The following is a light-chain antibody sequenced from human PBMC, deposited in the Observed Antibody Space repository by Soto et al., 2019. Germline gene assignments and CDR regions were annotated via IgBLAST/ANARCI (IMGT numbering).Light chain of an antibody. CDR3: AAWDDSLNAVV. Sequence: QSVLTQPPSASGTPGQRVTISCSGSSSNIGSNTVNWYQQLPGMAPKLLIYSNNQRPSGVPDRFSGSKSGTSASLAISGLQSEDEADYYCAAWDDSLNAVVFGGGTKVTVL. CDR1: SSNIGSNT. V-gene: IGLV1-44*01. J-gene: IGLJ2*01. CDR2: SNN.